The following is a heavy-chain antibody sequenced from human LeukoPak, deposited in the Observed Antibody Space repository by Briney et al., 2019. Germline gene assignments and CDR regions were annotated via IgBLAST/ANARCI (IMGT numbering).Heavy chain of an antibody. CDR2: ISYDGSNK. Sequence: GGSLRLSCAASGFTFSSYGMHWVRQAPGKGLEWVAVISYDGSNKYYADSVKGRFTISRDNSKNTLYLQMNSLRAEDTAVYYCARVRGYSYGLVGPFGYWGQGTLVTVSS. CDR1: GFTFSSYG. D-gene: IGHD5-18*01. CDR3: ARVRGYSYGLVGPFGY. J-gene: IGHJ4*02. V-gene: IGHV3-30*03.